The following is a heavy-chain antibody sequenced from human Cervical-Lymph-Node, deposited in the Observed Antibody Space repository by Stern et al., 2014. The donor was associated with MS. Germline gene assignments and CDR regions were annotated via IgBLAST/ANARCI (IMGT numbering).Heavy chain of an antibody. V-gene: IGHV1-8*01. D-gene: IGHD2-15*01. J-gene: IGHJ4*02. CDR3: ARRVGYCGGGRC. Sequence: QVPLRQSGAEVKKPVASVQVSCKASGYTFTSYDINWVRQAPGQALEWMGGMNPNSGSTGLAQKFQGRVTLTRNTSTSTAYMELSSLRSEDTAVYYCARRVGYCGGGRCWGQGTLVSVSS. CDR2: MNPNSGST. CDR1: GYTFTSYD.